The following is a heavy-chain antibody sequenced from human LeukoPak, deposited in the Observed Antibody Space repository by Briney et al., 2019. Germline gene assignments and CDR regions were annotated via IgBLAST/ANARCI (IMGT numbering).Heavy chain of an antibody. CDR1: GGTFSSYA. CDR3: ARVGGYYYESSGHSFDY. V-gene: IGHV1-69*13. D-gene: IGHD3-22*01. CDR2: IIPIFGTA. Sequence: GASVKVSCKASGGTFSSYAISWVRQAPGQGLEWMGGIIPIFGTANYAQKFQGRVTITADESTSTAHMELSSLKSEDTAVYYCARVGGYYYESSGHSFDYWGQGTLVTVSS. J-gene: IGHJ4*02.